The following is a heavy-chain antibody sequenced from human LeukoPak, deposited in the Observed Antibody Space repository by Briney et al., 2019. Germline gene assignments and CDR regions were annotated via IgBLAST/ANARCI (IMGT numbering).Heavy chain of an antibody. D-gene: IGHD2-15*01. J-gene: IGHJ4*02. CDR3: ATRSEYSYY. CDR2: IYSAGDT. V-gene: IGHV3-53*01. CDR1: GFTVSSNY. Sequence: GGSLRLSCAASGFTVSSNYMSWVRQAPGKGLEWVSVIYSAGDTYYADSVKGRFTISRDTSRNTVYLRMNSLRAEDTAVYYCATRSEYSYYWGPGTLVTVSS.